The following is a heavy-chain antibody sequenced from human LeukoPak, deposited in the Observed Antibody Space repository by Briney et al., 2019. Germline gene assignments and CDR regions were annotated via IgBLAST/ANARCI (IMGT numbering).Heavy chain of an antibody. D-gene: IGHD5-18*01. J-gene: IGHJ4*02. Sequence: SETLSLTCTVSGGSISSSSYYWGWIRQPPGKGLEWIGSIYYSGSTYYNPSLKSRVTISVDTSKNQFSLKLSSVTAADTAVYYCARLNTLHSYGFDYWGQGTLVTVSS. V-gene: IGHV4-39*01. CDR3: ARLNTLHSYGFDY. CDR2: IYYSGST. CDR1: GGSISSSSYY.